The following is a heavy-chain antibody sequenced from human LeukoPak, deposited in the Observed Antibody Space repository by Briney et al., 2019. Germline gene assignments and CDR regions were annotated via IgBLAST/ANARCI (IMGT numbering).Heavy chain of an antibody. CDR3: AKWGDYDVLTGYYVSDY. J-gene: IGHJ4*02. Sequence: GASLRLSCVASGFTFSNYAMSWVRQAPGKGLEWVSAITGSGGNTDYADSVKGRFTISRDNSKNTVFLQMNSLRAEDTAVYYCAKWGDYDVLTGYYVSDYWGQGTLVTVSS. CDR1: GFTFSNYA. CDR2: ITGSGGNT. V-gene: IGHV3-23*01. D-gene: IGHD3-9*01.